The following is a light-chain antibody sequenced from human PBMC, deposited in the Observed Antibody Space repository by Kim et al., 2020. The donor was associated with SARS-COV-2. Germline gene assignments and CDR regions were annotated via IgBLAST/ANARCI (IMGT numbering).Light chain of an antibody. Sequence: GQKVTISCSGSSSNVGTNYVSWYQQFPGTAPKLLIYDSNRRPPGIPDRFSGSRSGTSATLGITGLQTGDGADYYCVTWDGSLTVVLFGGGTQLTVL. J-gene: IGLJ2*01. CDR3: VTWDGSLTVVL. V-gene: IGLV1-51*01. CDR1: SSNVGTNY. CDR2: DSN.